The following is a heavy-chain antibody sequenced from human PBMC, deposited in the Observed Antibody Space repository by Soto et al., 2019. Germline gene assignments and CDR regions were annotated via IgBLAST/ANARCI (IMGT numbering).Heavy chain of an antibody. CDR2: INPNSGGT. V-gene: IGHV1-2*04. CDR3: ARQRIFGVVTYGMDV. D-gene: IGHD3-3*01. Sequence: ASVKVSCKASGYTFTGYYMHWVRQAPGQGLEWMGWINPNSGGTNYEQKFQGWVTMTRDTSISTAYMELSRLRSDDTAVYYCARQRIFGVVTYGMDVSGQGTTVTVSS. CDR1: GYTFTGYY. J-gene: IGHJ6*02.